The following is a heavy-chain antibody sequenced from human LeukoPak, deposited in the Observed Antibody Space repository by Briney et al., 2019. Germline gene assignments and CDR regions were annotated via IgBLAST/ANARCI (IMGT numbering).Heavy chain of an antibody. V-gene: IGHV3-30*18. CDR2: ISYDGSNK. D-gene: IGHD5-18*01. CDR3: AKDFILAMVTSRIVDY. CDR1: GFTFKKYS. Sequence: GGSLRLSCAVSGFTFKKYSMHWVRQAPGKGLEWVAVISYDGSNKYYADSAKGRFTISRDNSKNTLYLQMNSLRAEDTAVYYCAKDFILAMVTSRIVDYWGQGTLVTVSS. J-gene: IGHJ4*02.